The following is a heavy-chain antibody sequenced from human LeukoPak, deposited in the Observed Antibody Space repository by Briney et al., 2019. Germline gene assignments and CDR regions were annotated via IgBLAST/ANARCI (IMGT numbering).Heavy chain of an antibody. V-gene: IGHV4-61*02. CDR1: GGPISSGGYY. D-gene: IGHD6-13*01. CDR3: ARVTHGSSPEGFDY. CDR2: IYTSGST. J-gene: IGHJ4*02. Sequence: SQTLSLTCTVSGGPISSGGYYWSWIRQPAGKGLEWIGRIYTSGSTNYNPSLKSRVTMSVDTSKNQFSLKLSSVTAADTAVYYCARVTHGSSPEGFDYWGQGTLVTVSS.